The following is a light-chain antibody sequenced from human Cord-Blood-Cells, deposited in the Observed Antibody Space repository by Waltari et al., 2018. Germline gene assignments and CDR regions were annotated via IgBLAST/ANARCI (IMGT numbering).Light chain of an antibody. Sequence: EIVMTQSPATLSVSPGESATLSCRASQSVSSNLAWYQQKPGQAPSLLIYGASTRATGIPARFSGSGSGTEFTLTISSLQSEDFAVYNCQQYNNWPPYTFGQGTKLEIK. CDR3: QQYNNWPPYT. CDR1: QSVSSN. J-gene: IGKJ2*01. V-gene: IGKV3-15*01. CDR2: GAS.